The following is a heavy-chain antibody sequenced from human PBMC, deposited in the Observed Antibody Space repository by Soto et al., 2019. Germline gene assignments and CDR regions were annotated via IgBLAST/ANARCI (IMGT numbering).Heavy chain of an antibody. J-gene: IGHJ4*02. V-gene: IGHV4-59*08. CDR3: ARHNYGSGSTYFDY. D-gene: IGHD3-10*01. CDR1: CGSISSYY. CDR2: IYYSGST. Sequence: SETLSLTCTVSCGSISSYYWSWIRQPPGKGLEWIGYIYYSGSTNYNPSLKSRVTISVDTSKNQFSLKLNSMTAADTAVYYCARHNYGSGSTYFDYWGQGTLVTVSS.